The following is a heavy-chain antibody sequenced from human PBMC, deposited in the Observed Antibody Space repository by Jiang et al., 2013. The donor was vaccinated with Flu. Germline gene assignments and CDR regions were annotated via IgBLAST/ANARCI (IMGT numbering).Heavy chain of an antibody. CDR2: IYWDDDK. D-gene: IGHD1-26*01. CDR1: GFSLSTSGVG. J-gene: IGHJ3*02. CDR3: ARRQRIMGGAILDAFDI. Sequence: KPTQTLTLTCTFSGFSLSTSGVGVGWIRQPPGKALEWLALIYWDDDKRCSPSLKSRLTITKDTSKNQVVLTMTNMDPVDTATYYCARRQRIMGGAILDAFDIWGQGTMVNVSS. V-gene: IGHV2-5*02.